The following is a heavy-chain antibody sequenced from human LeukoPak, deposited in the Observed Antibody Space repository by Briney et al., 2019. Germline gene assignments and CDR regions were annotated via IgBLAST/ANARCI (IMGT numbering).Heavy chain of an antibody. D-gene: IGHD5-12*01. CDR2: IKKDGSET. Sequence: GGSLRLSCAASAFTFRSYWMSWVRQAPGKGLEWVANIKKDGSETYYVDSVKGRFTISRDNAKNSLYLQMNSLRAEDTAIYHCAKGRYSGTTYYFDYWGQGTLVTVSS. CDR1: AFTFRSYW. J-gene: IGHJ4*02. CDR3: AKGRYSGTTYYFDY. V-gene: IGHV3-7*03.